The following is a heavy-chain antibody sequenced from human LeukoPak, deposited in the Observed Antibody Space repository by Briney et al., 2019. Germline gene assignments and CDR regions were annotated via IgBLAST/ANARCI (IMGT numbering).Heavy chain of an antibody. Sequence: SQTLSLTCTVSGGSFSSGNYFWSWIRQPAGKGLEWIGRIYTGGSTNYNPSLKSRVTISIDTSKNQFSLNLNSVTAADTAVYYCARDRRDITMVMPGPGDYWGQGTLVTVSS. J-gene: IGHJ4*02. D-gene: IGHD5-18*01. CDR2: IYTGGST. CDR3: ARDRRDITMVMPGPGDY. V-gene: IGHV4-61*02. CDR1: GGSFSSGNYF.